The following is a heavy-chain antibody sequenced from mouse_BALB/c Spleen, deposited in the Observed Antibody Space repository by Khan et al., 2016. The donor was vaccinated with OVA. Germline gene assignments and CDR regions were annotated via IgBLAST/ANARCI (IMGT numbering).Heavy chain of an antibody. V-gene: IGHV1-77*01. J-gene: IGHJ3*01. D-gene: IGHD2-3*01. CDR1: GYTFTDYI. CDR2: IFPGSDTP. Sequence: QVQLKQSGPEVVKPGASLKVSCKASGYTFTDYIIGWVKQSTRQGIEWIGDIFPGSDTPYYNEKFKDKATLTADISSNTAYMQLSSLTSEDSAVYFCARGGYSAFSYWGQGTLVTVAA. CDR3: ARGGYSAFSY.